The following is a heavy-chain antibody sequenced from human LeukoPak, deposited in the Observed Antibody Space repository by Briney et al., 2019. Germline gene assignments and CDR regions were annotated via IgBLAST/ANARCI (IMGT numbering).Heavy chain of an antibody. CDR2: VSGSGGST. CDR1: GFTFSSYA. Sequence: GGSLRLSCAASGFTFSSYAMNWVRHAPGKGLEWVSGVSGSGGSTYYADSVKGRFTISRDNSKNTVYLQMNTLRAEDTAVYHCAKSMGGWYAFDIWGQGTMVTVSS. V-gene: IGHV3-23*01. CDR3: AKSMGGWYAFDI. D-gene: IGHD2-15*01. J-gene: IGHJ3*02.